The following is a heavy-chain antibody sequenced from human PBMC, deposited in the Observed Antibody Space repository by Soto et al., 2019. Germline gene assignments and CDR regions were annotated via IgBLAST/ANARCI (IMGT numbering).Heavy chain of an antibody. CDR1: GGSISSSSYY. Sequence: SETLSLTCTFSGGSISSSSYYLGWIRQPPGKGLEWIGEIYHSGSTNYNPSLKSRVTISVDKSKNQFSLKLSSVTAADTVVYYCARYRRGAAVAGTGYFDYWGQGTLVTVSS. CDR3: ARYRRGAAVAGTGYFDY. D-gene: IGHD6-19*01. CDR2: IYHSGST. J-gene: IGHJ4*02. V-gene: IGHV4-39*07.